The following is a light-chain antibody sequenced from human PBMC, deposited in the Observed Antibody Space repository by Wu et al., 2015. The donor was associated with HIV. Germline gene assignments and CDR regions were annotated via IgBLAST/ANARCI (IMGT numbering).Light chain of an antibody. CDR2: KTS. V-gene: IGKV1-5*03. J-gene: IGKJ1*01. CDR1: QSISSW. Sequence: DIQMTQSPSTLSESVGDRVTITCRASQSISSWLAWYQQKPGKALKLLIYKTSSLESGVPSRFSGSGSGTEFTLTISNLQPDDFATYYCQQYNNYSRTFGQGTKVEIK. CDR3: QQYNNYSRT.